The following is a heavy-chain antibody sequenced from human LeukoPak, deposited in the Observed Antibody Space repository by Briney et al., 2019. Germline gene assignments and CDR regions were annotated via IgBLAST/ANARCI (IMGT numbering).Heavy chain of an antibody. CDR1: GDFISSSNYY. Sequence: SETLSLTCTVPGDFISSSNYYWGWISQPPGKGLDWLGNIYYTGKTYYNPSLNSRVTISTDTSNNQFSLKLSSVTAADTAVYYCSRHFLDIVLMVYAGIDYWGQGTLVTVSS. CDR2: IYYTGKT. J-gene: IGHJ4*02. D-gene: IGHD2-8*01. V-gene: IGHV4-39*01. CDR3: SRHFLDIVLMVYAGIDY.